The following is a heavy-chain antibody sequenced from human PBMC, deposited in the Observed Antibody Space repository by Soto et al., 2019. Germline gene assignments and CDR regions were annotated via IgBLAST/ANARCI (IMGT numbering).Heavy chain of an antibody. J-gene: IGHJ6*02. CDR1: GGTFSSYA. CDR2: IIPIFGTA. D-gene: IGHD2-15*01. CDR3: ARDPGYCSGGSCYSGYYYYYYGMDV. V-gene: IGHV1-69*13. Sequence: SVKVSCKASGGTFSSYAISWVRQAPGQGLEWMGGIIPIFGTANYAQKFQGRVTITADESTSTAYMELSSLRSEDTAVYYCARDPGYCSGGSCYSGYYYYYYGMDVWGQGTTVPVSS.